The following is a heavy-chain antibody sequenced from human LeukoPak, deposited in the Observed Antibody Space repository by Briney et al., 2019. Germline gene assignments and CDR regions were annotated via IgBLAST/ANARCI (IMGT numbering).Heavy chain of an antibody. J-gene: IGHJ3*02. CDR1: GYSLSSGYY. CDR3: ARDTYYDRNAYDI. Sequence: SETLSLTCAVSGYSLSSGYYWGWIRQPPGKGLEWIGIIYHSGSTYYNPSLKSRVTISVDTSKNQFSLKLSSVTAADTAVYYCARDTYYDRNAYDIWGQGTMGTVSS. D-gene: IGHD3-22*01. CDR2: IYHSGST. V-gene: IGHV4-38-2*02.